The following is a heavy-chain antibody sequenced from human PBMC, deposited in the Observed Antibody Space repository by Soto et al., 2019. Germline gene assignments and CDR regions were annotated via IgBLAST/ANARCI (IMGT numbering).Heavy chain of an antibody. Sequence: QVQLVQSGAEVKKPGSSVKVSCKVSGGTFSSYAIGWVRQAPGQGLEWMGGIIPITGTVNYAQKFQGRVTMTADESTTTVYMELSSLRSEDTDVYYCAREYSSSAQYLYVDVWGRGTLVSVS. CDR2: IIPITGTV. J-gene: IGHJ2*01. CDR3: AREYSSSAQYLYVDV. V-gene: IGHV1-69*01. D-gene: IGHD6-6*01. CDR1: GGTFSSYA.